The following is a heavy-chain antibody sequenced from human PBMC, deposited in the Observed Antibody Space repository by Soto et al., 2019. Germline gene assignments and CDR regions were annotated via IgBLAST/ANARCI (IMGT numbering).Heavy chain of an antibody. J-gene: IGHJ6*02. CDR2: ISSNGGST. V-gene: IGHV3-64D*06. D-gene: IGHD3-22*01. CDR3: VKDSYYDSSGYYSGYYYGMDV. Sequence: HPGGSLRLSCSASGFTFSSYAMHWVRQAPGKGLEYVSAISSNGGSTYYADSVKGRFTISRDNSKNTLYLQMSSLRAEDTAVYYCVKDSYYDSSGYYSGYYYGMDVWGQRTSVTVSS. CDR1: GFTFSSYA.